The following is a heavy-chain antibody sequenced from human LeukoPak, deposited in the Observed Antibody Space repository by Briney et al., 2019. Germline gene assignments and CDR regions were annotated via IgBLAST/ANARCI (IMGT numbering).Heavy chain of an antibody. D-gene: IGHD1-26*01. CDR1: GFTFSSYG. Sequence: GGSLRLSCAASGFTFSSYGMHWVRQAPGKGLEWVAVIRYDGSNKYYADSVKGRVTISRDNSEYTLYLQMNSLRAEDTAVYYCARDRGGYYGSYGMDVWGQGTTVTVSS. J-gene: IGHJ6*02. CDR3: ARDRGGYYGSYGMDV. CDR2: IRYDGSNK. V-gene: IGHV3-33*01.